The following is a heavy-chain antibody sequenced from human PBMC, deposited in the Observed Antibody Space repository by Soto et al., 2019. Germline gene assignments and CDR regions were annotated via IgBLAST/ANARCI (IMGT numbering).Heavy chain of an antibody. J-gene: IGHJ5*02. D-gene: IGHD2-2*01. Sequence: KTSETLSLTCTVSGGSISSYYWSWIRQPAGKGLEWIGRIYTSGSTNYNPSLKSRVTMSVDTSKNQFSLKLSSVTAADTAVYYCARDRSTSSDNWFDPWGQGTLVTVSS. CDR1: GGSISSYY. V-gene: IGHV4-4*07. CDR2: IYTSGST. CDR3: ARDRSTSSDNWFDP.